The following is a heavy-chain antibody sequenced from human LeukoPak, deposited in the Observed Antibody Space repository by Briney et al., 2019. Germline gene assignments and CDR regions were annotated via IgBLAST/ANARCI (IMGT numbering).Heavy chain of an antibody. CDR2: IYYSGST. J-gene: IGHJ3*02. Sequence: SQTLSLTCTVSGGSISSGGYYWSWIRQHPGKGLEWTGYIYYSGSTYYNPSLKSRVTISVDTSKNQFSLKLSSVTAADTAVYYCARHKHSSGYYYSFDIWGQGTLVTVSS. CDR1: GGSISSGGYY. V-gene: IGHV4-31*03. CDR3: ARHKHSSGYYYSFDI. D-gene: IGHD3-22*01.